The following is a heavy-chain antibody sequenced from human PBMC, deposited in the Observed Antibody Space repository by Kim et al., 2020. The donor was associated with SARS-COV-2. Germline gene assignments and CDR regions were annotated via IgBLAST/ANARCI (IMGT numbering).Heavy chain of an antibody. Sequence: GGSLRLSCAASGFTFSSYAMHWVRQAPGKGLEWVAVISYDGSNKYYADSVKGRFTISRDNSKNTLYLQMNSLRAEDTAVYYCARDRYDYDSSGYYSYWGQGTLVTVSS. CDR1: GFTFSSYA. J-gene: IGHJ4*02. CDR3: ARDRYDYDSSGYYSY. CDR2: ISYDGSNK. D-gene: IGHD3-22*01. V-gene: IGHV3-30*04.